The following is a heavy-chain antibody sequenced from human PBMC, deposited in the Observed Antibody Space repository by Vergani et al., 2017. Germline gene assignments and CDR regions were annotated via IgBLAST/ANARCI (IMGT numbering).Heavy chain of an antibody. Sequence: QVKLQESGPGLVKPSETLSLTCTVSGASVNSYYWSWIRQPPGKGLEWIGEINHSGSTNYNPSLKSRVTISVDTSKNQFSLKLSSVTAADTAVYYCARRWGAYYYYYMDVWGKGTTVTVSS. D-gene: IGHD3-16*01. CDR2: INHSGST. CDR1: GASVNSYY. J-gene: IGHJ6*03. V-gene: IGHV4-34*01. CDR3: ARRWGAYYYYYMDV.